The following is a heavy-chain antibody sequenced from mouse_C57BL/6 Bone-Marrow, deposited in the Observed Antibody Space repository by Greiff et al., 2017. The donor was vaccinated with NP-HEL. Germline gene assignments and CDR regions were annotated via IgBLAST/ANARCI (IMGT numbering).Heavy chain of an antibody. CDR2: IYPGSGYI. J-gene: IGHJ4*01. CDR1: GYTFTNYW. D-gene: IGHD2-2*01. Sequence: QVQLQQSGAELVRPGTSVKMSCKASGYTFTNYWIGWAKQRPGHGLEWIGDIYPGSGYINYNEKFKGKATLTADKSSSTAYMQLSSLTSEDSAIYYCARNEWLRTMYYGDQGTSVLVTS. V-gene: IGHV1-63*01. CDR3: ARNEWLRTMYY.